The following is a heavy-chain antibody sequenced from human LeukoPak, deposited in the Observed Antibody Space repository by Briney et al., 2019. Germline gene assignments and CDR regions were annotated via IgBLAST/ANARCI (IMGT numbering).Heavy chain of an antibody. CDR2: IYYSGST. D-gene: IGHD5-18*01. Sequence: SETLSLTCTVSGGSVSSGSYYWSWIRQPPGKGLEWIGYIYYSGSTNYNPSLKSRVTISVDTSKNQFSLKLSSVTAADTAVYHCAREAMYSYGNNFDYWGQGTLVTVSS. CDR1: GGSVSSGSYY. V-gene: IGHV4-61*01. J-gene: IGHJ4*02. CDR3: AREAMYSYGNNFDY.